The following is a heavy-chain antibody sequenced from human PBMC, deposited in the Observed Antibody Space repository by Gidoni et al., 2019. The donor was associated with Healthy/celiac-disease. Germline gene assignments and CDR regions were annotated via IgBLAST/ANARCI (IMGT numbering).Heavy chain of an antibody. CDR1: GDSVSSNSAA. D-gene: IGHD2-2*01. J-gene: IGHJ2*01. Sequence: QVQLQQSGPGLVKPSQTLSLTCAISGDSVSSNSAAWNWIRQSPSRGLEWLGRTYYRSKWYNDYAVSVKSRITINPDTSKNQFSLQLNSVTPEDTAVYYCARDPIYCSSTSCYFAWYFDLWGRGTLVTVSS. CDR2: TYYRSKWYN. CDR3: ARDPIYCSSTSCYFAWYFDL. V-gene: IGHV6-1*01.